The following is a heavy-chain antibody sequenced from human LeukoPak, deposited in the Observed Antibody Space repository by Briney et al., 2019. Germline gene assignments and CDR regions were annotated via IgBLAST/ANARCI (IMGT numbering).Heavy chain of an antibody. D-gene: IGHD6-19*01. Sequence: SQTPSLTCTVSGGSISSGSYYWSWIRQPAGKGLEWIGRIYTSGSTNYNPSLKSRVTISVDTSKNQSSLKLSSVTAADTAVYYCARAGPGIAVAGHFDYWGQGTLVTVSS. J-gene: IGHJ4*02. CDR3: ARAGPGIAVAGHFDY. CDR1: GGSISSGSYY. V-gene: IGHV4-61*02. CDR2: IYTSGST.